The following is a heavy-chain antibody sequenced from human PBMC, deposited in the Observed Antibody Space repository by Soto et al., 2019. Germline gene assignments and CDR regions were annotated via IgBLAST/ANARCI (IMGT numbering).Heavy chain of an antibody. J-gene: IGHJ4*02. CDR2: INPCDSDT. CDR3: ARHSEGSSPSFAD. V-gene: IGHV5-51*01. Sequence: GESQKISCKGSGYSFPSYWIEWVRQIPGKDLEWMGIINPCDSDTGNTPSDQGQVTMSADKSISSAYLQWSSRKASDTAMYYCARHSEGSSPSFADLAQGTLVTSSS. D-gene: IGHD6-6*01. CDR1: GYSFPSYW.